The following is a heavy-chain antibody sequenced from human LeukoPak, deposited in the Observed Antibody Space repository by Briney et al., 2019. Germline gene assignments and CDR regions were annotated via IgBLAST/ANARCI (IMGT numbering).Heavy chain of an antibody. J-gene: IGHJ2*01. D-gene: IGHD3-9*01. Sequence: SETLSLTCTVSGGSISSSSYYWGWIRQPPGKGLEWIGNIYYISGSTYYNPSLKSRVTISVDTSKNQFFLKLSSVTAADTAVYYCARSFGGYYDILTGYYMDWYFDLWGRGTLVTVSS. CDR1: GGSISSSSYY. CDR2: IYYISGST. CDR3: ARSFGGYYDILTGYYMDWYFDL. V-gene: IGHV4-39*07.